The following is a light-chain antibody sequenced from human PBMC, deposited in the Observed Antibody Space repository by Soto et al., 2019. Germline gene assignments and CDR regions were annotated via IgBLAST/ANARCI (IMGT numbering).Light chain of an antibody. Sequence: QSALTQPASVSASPGQSISISCTGTSNDVGAFDYVSWYQQHPGKAPKLIIFEVSNRPSGVSNRFSGSKSGNTASLTISGLQAEDEADYYCSSYTAGGTIFGTGTKVTVL. CDR1: SNDVGAFDY. J-gene: IGLJ1*01. V-gene: IGLV2-14*01. CDR3: SSYTAGGTI. CDR2: EVS.